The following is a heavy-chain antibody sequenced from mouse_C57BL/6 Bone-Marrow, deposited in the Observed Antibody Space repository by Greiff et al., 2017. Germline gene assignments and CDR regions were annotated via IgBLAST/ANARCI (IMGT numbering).Heavy chain of an antibody. CDR2: IYPGDGDT. CDR3: AYSNWGFAY. Sequence: QVQLKESGPELVKPGASVKISCKASGYAFSSSWMNWVKQRPGKGLEWIGRIYPGDGDTNYNGKFKGQATLTADKSSSTAYMQLSSLTSEDSAVYFCAYSNWGFAYWGQGTLVTVSA. V-gene: IGHV1-82*01. D-gene: IGHD2-5*01. CDR1: GYAFSSSW. J-gene: IGHJ3*01.